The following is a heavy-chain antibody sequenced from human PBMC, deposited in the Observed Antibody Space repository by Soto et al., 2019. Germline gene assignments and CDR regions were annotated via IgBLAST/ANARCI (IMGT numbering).Heavy chain of an antibody. D-gene: IGHD6-13*01. J-gene: IGHJ3*02. CDR2: ISSRSSTR. CDR1: GFTFRSYS. V-gene: IGHV3-48*01. Sequence: ESGGGLVQPGGSLRLSCAASGFTFRSYSMNRVRQAPGKGLEWVSYISSRSSTRYYADSVKGRFTLSRDNAKNSLYLQMHRLRAEDTAVYYCARESRSWGPTYAFDIWGQGTMVTVSS. CDR3: ARESRSWGPTYAFDI.